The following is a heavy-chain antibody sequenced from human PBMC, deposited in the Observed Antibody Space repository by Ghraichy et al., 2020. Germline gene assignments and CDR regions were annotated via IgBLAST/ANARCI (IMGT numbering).Heavy chain of an antibody. D-gene: IGHD5-12*01. J-gene: IGHJ5*02. CDR3: ARVPRGYSGYGGKGGNWFDP. Sequence: ASVKFSCKASGFTFTDYYMHWVRQAPGQGLEWMGWINPISGGINYAQKFQGRITMTGDTSISTAFMELSRLTSDDTAIYYCARVPRGYSGYGGKGGNWFDPWGQGTLVTVSS. V-gene: IGHV1-2*02. CDR1: GFTFTDYY. CDR2: INPISGGI.